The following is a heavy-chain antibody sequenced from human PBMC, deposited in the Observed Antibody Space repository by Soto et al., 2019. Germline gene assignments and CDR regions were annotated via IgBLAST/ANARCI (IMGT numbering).Heavy chain of an antibody. V-gene: IGHV1-2*04. CDR1: GYTFTGYY. CDR3: ARALSRYCSGGSCPFTFDY. Sequence: GASVKVSCKASGYTFTGYYIHWVRQAPGQGLEWMGWINPNSGGTNYAQKFQGWVTMTRDTSISTAYMVLSRLRSDDTAVYFCARALSRYCSGGSCPFTFDYWGQGSRVTVSS. CDR2: INPNSGGT. D-gene: IGHD2-15*01. J-gene: IGHJ4*02.